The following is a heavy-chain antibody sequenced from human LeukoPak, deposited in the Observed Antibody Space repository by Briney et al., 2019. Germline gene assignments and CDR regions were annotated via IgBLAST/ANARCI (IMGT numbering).Heavy chain of an antibody. CDR2: ISGSGGST. Sequence: PGGSLRLSCAASGFTFSSYGMSWVRQAPGKGLDWVSAISGSGGSTYYADSVKGRFTISRDNSKNTLYLQMNSLRAEDTAVYYCAKAMTGAFDIWGQGTMVTVSS. V-gene: IGHV3-23*01. CDR1: GFTFSSYG. CDR3: AKAMTGAFDI. J-gene: IGHJ3*02.